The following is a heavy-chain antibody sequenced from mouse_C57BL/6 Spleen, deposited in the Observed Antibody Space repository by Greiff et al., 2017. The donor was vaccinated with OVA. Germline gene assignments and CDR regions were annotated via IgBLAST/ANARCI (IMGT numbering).Heavy chain of an antibody. V-gene: IGHV2-9*01. CDR3: ARRDDAGYYFDY. J-gene: IGHJ2*01. CDR2: IWVGGST. D-gene: IGHD2-14*01. CDR1: GFSLTSYG. Sequence: VQLVESGPGLVAPSQSLSITCTVSGFSLTSYGVDWVRQPPGKGLEWLGVIWVGGSTNYTSALMSRLSIIKDNSKSQVFLKMNSLQTDDTAMYYCARRDDAGYYFDYGGQGTTLTVSS.